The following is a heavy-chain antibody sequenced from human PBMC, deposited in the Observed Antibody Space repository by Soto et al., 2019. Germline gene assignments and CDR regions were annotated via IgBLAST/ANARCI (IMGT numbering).Heavy chain of an antibody. Sequence: PSETLSLTCTVSGGSISSYYWSWIRQPPGKGLEWIGYIYYSGSTNYNPSLKSRVTISVDTSKNQFSLKLSSVTAADTAVYYCARDHATVTNTYYYYYMDVWGKGTTVTVSS. CDR2: IYYSGST. D-gene: IGHD4-17*01. V-gene: IGHV4-59*01. CDR3: ARDHATVTNTYYYYYMDV. J-gene: IGHJ6*03. CDR1: GGSISSYY.